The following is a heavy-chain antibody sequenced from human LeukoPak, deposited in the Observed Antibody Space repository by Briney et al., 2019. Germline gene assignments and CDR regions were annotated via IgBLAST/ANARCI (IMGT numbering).Heavy chain of an antibody. V-gene: IGHV3-23*01. D-gene: IGHD5-18*01. J-gene: IGHJ4*02. CDR1: GFTFHNYA. CDR2: ISYTSVYT. Sequence: GGSLRLSCAASGFTFHNYAISWVRQAPGKGLEWVSTISYTSVYTYYADSVKGRFPISRDNLKNTLYLQMISLRAEDTAIYYCAQVGHSYAYGSVDYWGQGTLLTVSS. CDR3: AQVGHSYAYGSVDY.